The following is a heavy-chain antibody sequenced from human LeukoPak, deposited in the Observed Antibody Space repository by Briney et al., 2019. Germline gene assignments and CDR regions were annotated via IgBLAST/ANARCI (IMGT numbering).Heavy chain of an antibody. CDR3: ARSGDYIKEGFDY. J-gene: IGHJ4*02. D-gene: IGHD1-26*01. V-gene: IGHV4-38-2*01. CDR1: GRSIRSGYY. CDR2: IHQSGMT. Sequence: PSETLSLTCVVSGRSIRSGYYWGWIRQSPGKGLEWIGSIHQSGMTYYNPSLKSRVTLSVDTSKNQFSLHMTSVTAADAALYFCARSGDYIKEGFDYSGQGIQVTVSS.